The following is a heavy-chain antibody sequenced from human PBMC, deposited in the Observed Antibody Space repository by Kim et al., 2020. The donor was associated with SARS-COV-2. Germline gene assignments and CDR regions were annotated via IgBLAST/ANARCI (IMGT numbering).Heavy chain of an antibody. Sequence: SETLSLTCAVYGGSFSGYYWSWIRQPPGKGLEWIGEINHSGSTNYNPSLKSRVTISVDTSKNQFSLKLSSVTAADTAVYYCARVVGITGTTTRPSSWYFDLWGRGTLVTVSS. J-gene: IGHJ2*01. CDR2: INHSGST. CDR1: GGSFSGYY. CDR3: ARVVGITGTTTRPSSWYFDL. V-gene: IGHV4-34*01. D-gene: IGHD1-20*01.